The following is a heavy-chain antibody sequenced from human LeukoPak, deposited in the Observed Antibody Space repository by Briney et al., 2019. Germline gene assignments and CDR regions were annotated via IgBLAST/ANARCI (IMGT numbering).Heavy chain of an antibody. V-gene: IGHV3-48*04. D-gene: IGHD4-23*01. CDR3: ARDYGGSSPFDY. Sequence: GGSLRLSCAASGFTFSSYWMSWVRQAPGKGLEWVSYISSSGTTIYYADSVKGRFTISRDNAKNSLYLQMNSLRAEDTAVYYCARDYGGSSPFDYWGQGTLVTVSS. CDR2: ISSSGTTI. J-gene: IGHJ4*02. CDR1: GFTFSSYW.